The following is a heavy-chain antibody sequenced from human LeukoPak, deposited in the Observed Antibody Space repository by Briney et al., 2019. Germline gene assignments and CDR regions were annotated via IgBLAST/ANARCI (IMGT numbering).Heavy chain of an antibody. CDR2: IYYSGST. Sequence: SETLSLTCTVSGGSISSYYWSWIRQPPGKGLEWIGYIYYSGSTNYNPSLKSRVTISVDTSKNQFSPKLSSVTAADTAVYYCARHERYFDYWGQGTLVTVSS. J-gene: IGHJ4*02. CDR3: ARHERYFDY. CDR1: GGSISSYY. V-gene: IGHV4-59*08.